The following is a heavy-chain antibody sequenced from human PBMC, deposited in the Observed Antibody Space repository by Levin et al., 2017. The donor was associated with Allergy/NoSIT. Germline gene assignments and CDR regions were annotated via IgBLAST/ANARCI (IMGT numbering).Heavy chain of an antibody. J-gene: IGHJ3*02. V-gene: IGHV6-1*01. Sequence: SQTLSLTCVVSGDSVSRNSATWNWIRQSPSRGLEWLGRTYYRSKWHFDYALSMKSRIIIIPDTSKNQFSVQLDSVTPEDTAVYYCVRDQDRLPFEMWGQGTQVIVSS. CDR1: GDSVSRNSAT. CDR3: VRDQDRLPFEM. CDR2: TYYRSKWHF.